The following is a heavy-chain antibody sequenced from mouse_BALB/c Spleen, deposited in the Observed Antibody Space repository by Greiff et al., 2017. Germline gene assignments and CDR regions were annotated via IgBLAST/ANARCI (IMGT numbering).Heavy chain of an antibody. CDR1: GFSLTSYG. Sequence: QVQLQQSGPGLVQPSQSLSITCTVSGFSLTSYGVHWVRQSPGKGLEWLGVIWSGGSTDYNAAFISRLSISKDNSKSQVFFKMNSLQANDTAIYYCARNLGGSYWFAYWGQGTLVTVSA. V-gene: IGHV2-2*02. CDR3: ARNLGGSYWFAY. CDR2: IWSGGST. D-gene: IGHD1-1*02. J-gene: IGHJ3*01.